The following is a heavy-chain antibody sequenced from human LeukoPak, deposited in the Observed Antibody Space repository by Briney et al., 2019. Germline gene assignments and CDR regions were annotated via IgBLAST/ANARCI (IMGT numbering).Heavy chain of an antibody. V-gene: IGHV3-33*08. CDR2: TWYDGSNE. J-gene: IGHJ1*01. CDR3: ASPYGDYVP. Sequence: GGSLRLSCAASGFIFSDHYMDWVRQAPGKGLEWVAITWYDGSNEYYADSVKGRFTISRDNSKNTVYLQMNSLRAEDTAVYYCASPYGDYVPWGQGTLVTVSS. D-gene: IGHD4-17*01. CDR1: GFIFSDHY.